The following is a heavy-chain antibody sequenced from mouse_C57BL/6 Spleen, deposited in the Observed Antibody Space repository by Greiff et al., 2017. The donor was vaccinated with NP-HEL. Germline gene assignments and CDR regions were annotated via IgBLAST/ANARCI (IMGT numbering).Heavy chain of an antibody. V-gene: IGHV1-80*01. Sequence: VQLQQSGAELVKPGASVKISCKASGYAFSSYWMNWVKQRPGKGLEWIGQIYPGDGDTNYNGKFKGKATLTADKSSSTAYMQLSSLTSEDSAVYFWSRGSTTVVEDYWGQGTTLTVSS. CDR2: IYPGDGDT. CDR1: GYAFSSYW. CDR3: SRGSTTVVEDY. J-gene: IGHJ2*01. D-gene: IGHD1-1*01.